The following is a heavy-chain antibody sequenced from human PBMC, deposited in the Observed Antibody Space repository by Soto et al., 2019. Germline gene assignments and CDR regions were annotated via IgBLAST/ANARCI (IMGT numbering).Heavy chain of an antibody. CDR2: LSGSGSLS. V-gene: IGHV3-23*01. CDR1: GFTFNTFA. CDR3: ARDRGGGLDS. J-gene: IGHJ4*02. Sequence: EVLLLESGGGLVQPGGSLRLSCAASGFTFNTFAMTWVRQAPGKGLEWVSALSGSGSLSYYADSVKGRFTISRDNYKNTMYLQMNNLRVDDAAVYFCARDRGGGLDSWGQGTLVTVSS. D-gene: IGHD2-15*01.